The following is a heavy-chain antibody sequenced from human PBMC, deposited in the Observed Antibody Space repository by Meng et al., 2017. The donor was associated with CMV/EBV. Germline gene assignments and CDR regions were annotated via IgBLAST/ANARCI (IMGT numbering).Heavy chain of an antibody. CDR1: RYTFTSYY. CDR3: ALAEYSSSLFDY. J-gene: IGHJ4*02. V-gene: IGHV1-46*01. Sequence: QVQLVQSGAEVKKPGASGKVSCKASRYTFTSYYMHWVRQAPGQGLEWMGIINPSGGSTSYAQKFQGRVTMTRDTSTSTVYMELSSLRSEDTAVYYCALAEYSSSLFDYWGQGTLVTVSS. CDR2: INPSGGST. D-gene: IGHD6-13*01.